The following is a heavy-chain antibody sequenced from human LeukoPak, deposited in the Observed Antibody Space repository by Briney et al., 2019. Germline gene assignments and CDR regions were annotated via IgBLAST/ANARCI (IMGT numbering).Heavy chain of an antibody. J-gene: IGHJ4*02. CDR1: VITLSNYG. CDR3: AKRGVVIRVILVGFHKEAYYFES. D-gene: IGHD3/OR15-3a*01. Sequence: QSGGSLRLSCAVSVITLSNYGMSWVRQAPGKGLEWVAGNSDSGGNTKYADSVKGRFTISRDNPKNTLYLQMNSLRAEDTGVYFCAKRGVVIRVILVGFHKEAYYFESWGQGALVTVSS. V-gene: IGHV3-23*01. CDR2: NSDSGGNT.